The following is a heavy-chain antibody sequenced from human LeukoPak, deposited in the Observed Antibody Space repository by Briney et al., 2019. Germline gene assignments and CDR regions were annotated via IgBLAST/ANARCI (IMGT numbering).Heavy chain of an antibody. CDR3: ARGWGERGKCRGGTCDNQQFDY. D-gene: IGHD2-15*01. Sequence: GGSLRLSSAASVFTFDYYWMTWVRQAPGKGLEWLANIKESGSEKYYVDSVKGRLTISRDYAKNSLYLQMNSLRVEDTAVYYCARGWGERGKCRGGTCDNQQFDYWRRGTLVTVSS. CDR1: VFTFDYYW. CDR2: IKESGSEK. J-gene: IGHJ4*02. V-gene: IGHV3-7*01.